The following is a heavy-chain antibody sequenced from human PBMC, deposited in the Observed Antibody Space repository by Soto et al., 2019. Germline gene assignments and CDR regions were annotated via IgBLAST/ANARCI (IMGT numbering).Heavy chain of an antibody. CDR3: ARGGRSAYYYYMGV. V-gene: IGHV4-59*01. CDR1: GGSISTYY. CDR2: VYYSGST. J-gene: IGHJ6*03. Sequence: QVQLQESGPGLVKPSETLSLTCTVSGGSISTYYWSWVRQPPGKGLEWIGYVYYSGSTNYNPSLKSRVTISVDTSKNQFSLKLTSVTAADTAMYYCARGGRSAYYYYMGVWVKGTTVTVSS.